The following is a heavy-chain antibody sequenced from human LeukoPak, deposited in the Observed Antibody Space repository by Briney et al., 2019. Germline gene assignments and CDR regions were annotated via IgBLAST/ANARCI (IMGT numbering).Heavy chain of an antibody. CDR1: GFTFSSYG. D-gene: IGHD4-17*01. V-gene: IGHV3-30*02. J-gene: IGHJ4*02. CDR2: IRYDGSNK. Sequence: GGSLRLSCAASGFTFSSYGMHWDRQAPGKGLEWVAFIRYDGSNKYYADSVKGRFTISRDNSKNTLYLQMNSLRAEDTAVYYCAKDITNDYGDYYFDYWGQGTLVTVSS. CDR3: AKDITNDYGDYYFDY.